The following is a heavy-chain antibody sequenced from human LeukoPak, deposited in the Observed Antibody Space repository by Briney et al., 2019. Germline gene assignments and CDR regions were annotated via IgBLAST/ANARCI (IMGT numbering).Heavy chain of an antibody. CDR3: ARDSSGWYTSGY. J-gene: IGHJ4*02. Sequence: SETLSLTCAVYGGSFSGYYWSWIRQPPGKGLEWIGEINHSGSTNYNPSLKSRVTISVDTSKNQFSLKLSSVTAPDTAVYYCARDSSGWYTSGYWGQGTLVTVSS. CDR2: INHSGST. D-gene: IGHD6-19*01. V-gene: IGHV4-34*01. CDR1: GGSFSGYY.